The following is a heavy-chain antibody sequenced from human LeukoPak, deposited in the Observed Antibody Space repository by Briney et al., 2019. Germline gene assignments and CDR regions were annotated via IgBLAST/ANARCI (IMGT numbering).Heavy chain of an antibody. CDR3: ARERRAVAGTGVASWFDP. V-gene: IGHV1-46*01. Sequence: ASVKVSCKASGYTFTSYYMHWVRQAPGQGLEWMGIINPSGGSTSYAQKFQGRVTMTRDMSTSTVYMELSSLRSEDTAVYYCARERRAVAGTGVASWFDPWGQGTLVTVSS. D-gene: IGHD6-19*01. CDR2: INPSGGST. J-gene: IGHJ5*02. CDR1: GYTFTSYY.